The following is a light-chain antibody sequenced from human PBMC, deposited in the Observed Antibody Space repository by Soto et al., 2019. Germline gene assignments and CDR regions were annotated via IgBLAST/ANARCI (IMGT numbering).Light chain of an antibody. CDR2: DAY. CDR1: QSFRGL. Sequence: EVELTQSRVTLSFSPGERATLSCRASQSFRGLLAWYQQKPGQAPRLLIYDAYNRATGIPPRFSGSGSGTDFTLTISSLEPEDSAVYYCQQRHMWPITFGQGTRLEIK. V-gene: IGKV3-11*01. CDR3: QQRHMWPIT. J-gene: IGKJ5*01.